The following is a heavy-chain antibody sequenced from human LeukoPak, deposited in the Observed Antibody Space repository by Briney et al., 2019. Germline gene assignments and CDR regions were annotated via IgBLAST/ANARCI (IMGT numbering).Heavy chain of an antibody. D-gene: IGHD2-2*01. Sequence: RRCLRLSRAASVFTFSQYGMLCVRQAPGKGGDWVAGVSYDGSDKQYADAVKGRFTISRDNTKNSLYLQLNSLRGDDTAVYYCANRFCASSGCGVAYWGQGTLVTVSS. CDR1: VFTFSQYG. CDR2: VSYDGSDK. CDR3: ANRFCASSGCGVAY. V-gene: IGHV3-30*18. J-gene: IGHJ4*02.